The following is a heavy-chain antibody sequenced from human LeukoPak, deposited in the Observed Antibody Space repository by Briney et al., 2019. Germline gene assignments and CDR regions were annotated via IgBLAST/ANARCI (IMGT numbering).Heavy chain of an antibody. CDR3: ARGGGFCGSTSCYGIDS. Sequence: PGGSLRLSCVASGFPFCSYSMHWVRQAPGKGLEWLSYISSSSTTIYNADSVRGRFTISRDNAKNSLFLQMNSLRAEDTAVYSCARGGGFCGSTSCYGIDSWGQGTLVTVSS. V-gene: IGHV3-48*01. CDR1: GFPFCSYS. CDR2: ISSSSTTI. D-gene: IGHD2-2*01. J-gene: IGHJ4*02.